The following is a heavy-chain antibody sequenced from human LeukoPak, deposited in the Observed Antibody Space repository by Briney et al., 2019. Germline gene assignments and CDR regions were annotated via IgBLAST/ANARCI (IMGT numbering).Heavy chain of an antibody. V-gene: IGHV3-23*01. D-gene: IGHD3-9*01. CDR2: ISGSGGST. CDR3: AKLHYDILPGYFPDAFDI. J-gene: IGHJ3*02. Sequence: GGSLRLSCAASGFTFSSYAMSWVRQAPGKGLEGVSAISGSGGSTYYADSVKGRFTISRDNSKNTLYLQMNSLRAEDTAVDYCAKLHYDILPGYFPDAFDIWGQGTMVTVSS. CDR1: GFTFSSYA.